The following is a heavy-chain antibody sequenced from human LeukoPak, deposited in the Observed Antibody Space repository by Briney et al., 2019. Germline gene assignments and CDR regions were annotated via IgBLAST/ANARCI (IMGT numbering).Heavy chain of an antibody. CDR1: GLTFSTYA. V-gene: IGHV3-23*01. CDR3: AKDRPNSSGWNNGGNWFDP. J-gene: IGHJ5*02. CDR2: ISGRGGST. Sequence: GGSLRLSCAASGLTFSTYAMTWVRQAPGEGLEWVSSISGRGGSTYYADSVKGRFTISRDNSKNTLYLQMNSLRAEDTAVYYCAKDRPNSSGWNNGGNWFDPWGQGTLVTVSS. D-gene: IGHD6-19*01.